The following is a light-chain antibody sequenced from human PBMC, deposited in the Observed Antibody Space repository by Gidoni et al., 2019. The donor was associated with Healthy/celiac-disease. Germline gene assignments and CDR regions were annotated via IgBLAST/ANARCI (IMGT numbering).Light chain of an antibody. CDR2: DAS. V-gene: IGKV3-11*01. J-gene: IGKJ2*01. Sequence: EIVLTQSPATLSLSPGERATLSCRASQSVSSDLAWYQQKPGQAPRLLIYDASNRATGIPARFSGSGSGTDFTLTSSSLEPEDFAVYYWQQRSNWPPRDTFGQGTKLEIK. CDR3: QQRSNWPPRDT. CDR1: QSVSSD.